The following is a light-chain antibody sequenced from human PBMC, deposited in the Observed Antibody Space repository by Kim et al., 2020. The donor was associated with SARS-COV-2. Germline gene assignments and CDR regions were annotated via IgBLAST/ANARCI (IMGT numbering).Light chain of an antibody. J-gene: IGLJ3*02. V-gene: IGLV3-9*01. CDR2: RDN. CDR1: NIGSKY. Sequence: SYELTQPLSVSVALGQTASFTCGGNNIGSKYVHWYQQKPGQAPVLVVYRDNNRPSGIPERLSGSNSGNTATLTISRAQAGDEADYYCQVWDSNTWVFGGG. CDR3: QVWDSNTWV.